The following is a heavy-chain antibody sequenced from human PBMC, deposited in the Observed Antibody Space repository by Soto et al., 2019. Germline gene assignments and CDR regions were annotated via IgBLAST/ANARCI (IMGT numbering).Heavy chain of an antibody. CDR2: IYSGGST. CDR1: GFTVSSNY. Sequence: PGGSLRLSCAASGFTVSSNYMSWVRQAPGKGLEWVSVIYSGGSTYYADSVKGRFTISRDNSKNTLYLQMNSLRAEDTAVYYCARVIAARSYYYYYMDVWGKGTTVTVSS. J-gene: IGHJ6*03. D-gene: IGHD6-6*01. CDR3: ARVIAARSYYYYYMDV. V-gene: IGHV3-66*01.